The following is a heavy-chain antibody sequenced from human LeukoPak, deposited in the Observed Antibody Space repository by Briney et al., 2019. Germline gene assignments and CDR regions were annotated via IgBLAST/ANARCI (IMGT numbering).Heavy chain of an antibody. V-gene: IGHV3-23*01. D-gene: IGHD1-20*01. CDR1: GFTFSADA. J-gene: IGHJ2*01. CDR2: INYNGGST. Sequence: PGGSLRLSCAASGFTFSADAMNWVRQAPGKGPEWVSTINYNGGSTYYADSVEGRFTISRDNSKNTLYLQMNSLRAEDTAIYYCARRYNWKAFDLWGRGTLVTVSS. CDR3: ARRYNWKAFDL.